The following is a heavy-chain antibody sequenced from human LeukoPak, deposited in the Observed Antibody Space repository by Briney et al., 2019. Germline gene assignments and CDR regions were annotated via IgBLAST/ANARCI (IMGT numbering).Heavy chain of an antibody. J-gene: IGHJ5*02. D-gene: IGHD3-10*01. V-gene: IGHV3-21*01. Sequence: GGSLRLSCAASGFTFRSYSMNWVRQAPGKGLEWVSSISSSSSYIYYADSVKGRFTISRDNAKNSLYLQMNSLRAEDTAVYYCARDRDDYYGSGSYFDHWGQGTLVTVSS. CDR2: ISSSSSYI. CDR1: GFTFRSYS. CDR3: ARDRDDYYGSGSYFDH.